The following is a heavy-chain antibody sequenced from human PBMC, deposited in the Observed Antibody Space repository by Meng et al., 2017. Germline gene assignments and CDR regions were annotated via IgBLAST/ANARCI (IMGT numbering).Heavy chain of an antibody. D-gene: IGHD5-18*01. J-gene: IGHJ4*02. CDR2: INHSGST. CDR3: ARGGGYSYGFGSIDY. CDR1: GGSFSGYY. Sequence: QVQLKQWGAGLVKPSGTLSLTCAVYGGSFSGYYWSWIRQPPGKGLEWIGEINHSGSTNYNPSLKSRVTISVDTSKNQFSLKLSSVTAADTAVYYCARGGGYSYGFGSIDYWGQGTLVTVSS. V-gene: IGHV4-34*01.